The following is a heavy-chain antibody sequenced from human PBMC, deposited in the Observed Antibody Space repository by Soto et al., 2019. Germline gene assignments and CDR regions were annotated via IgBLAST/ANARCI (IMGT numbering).Heavy chain of an antibody. J-gene: IGHJ4*02. CDR3: AKLYWNPRYFDY. D-gene: IGHD1-1*01. V-gene: IGHV3-23*01. CDR2: ITDSGGKT. Sequence: SGGSLRLSCAASGFTFTNVAMTWVRQAPGRGLEWVSTITDSGGKTGYADSVKGRFTISRDNSRSTLYLQMNNLRADDTAVYYCAKLYWNPRYFDYWGQGARVTVSS. CDR1: GFTFTNVA.